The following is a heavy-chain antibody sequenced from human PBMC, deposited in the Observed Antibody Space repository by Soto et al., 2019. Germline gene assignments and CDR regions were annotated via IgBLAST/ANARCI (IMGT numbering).Heavy chain of an antibody. J-gene: IGHJ4*02. CDR3: ARDDSFLGAPFHY. Sequence: EVELVETGGGLIQPGGSLRLSCAASGFTVSSSSMSWVRQAPGKGLEWVSLIYADGATYYGDSVKGRFTISRDTSKNTLSLQMTSLRADGTAVYYCARDDSFLGAPFHYWGQGTLVTVSS. D-gene: IGHD3-16*01. CDR2: IYADGAT. CDR1: GFTVSSSS. V-gene: IGHV3-53*02.